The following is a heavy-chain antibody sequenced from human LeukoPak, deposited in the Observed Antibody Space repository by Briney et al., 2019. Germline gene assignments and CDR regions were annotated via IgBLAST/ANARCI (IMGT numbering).Heavy chain of an antibody. D-gene: IGHD2-2*01. CDR1: GFTFSSDW. CDR2: IKQDGSEK. CDR3: ARDYCSSTSCYYYYGMDV. V-gene: IGHV3-7*01. Sequence: GGSLRLSCAASGFTFSSDWMSWVRQAPGKGLEWVANIKQDGSEKYYVDSVKGRFTISRDNAKNSLYLQMNSLRAEDTAVYYCARDYCSSTSCYYYYGMDVWGQGTTVTVSS. J-gene: IGHJ6*02.